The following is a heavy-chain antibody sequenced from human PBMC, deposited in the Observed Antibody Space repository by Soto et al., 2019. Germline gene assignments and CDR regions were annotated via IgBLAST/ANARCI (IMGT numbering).Heavy chain of an antibody. J-gene: IGHJ3*02. CDR2: IYPGDSDT. V-gene: IGHV5-51*01. D-gene: IGHD2-2*01. CDR1: GYSFTSYW. Sequence: GESLKISCKGSGYSFTSYWIGWVRQMPGKGLEWMGIIYPGDSDTRYSPSFQGQVTISADKSISTAYLQWSSLKASDTAMYYCARAQNIVVVPAAMNAFDISCQATIVTVSS. CDR3: ARAQNIVVVPAAMNAFDI.